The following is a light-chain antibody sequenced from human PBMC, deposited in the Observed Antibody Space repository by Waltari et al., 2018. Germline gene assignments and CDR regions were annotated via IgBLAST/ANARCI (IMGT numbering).Light chain of an antibody. CDR3: QQYYSTPPLT. Sequence: DIVMTQSPDSLAVSLGEWATINCKSSQSVLYSSNNKNYLAWYHQKPGQPPRLLIYWASTRESGVPDRFSGSGSETDFTLTISSLQAEDVAVYYCQQYYSTPPLTFGGGTKVEIK. CDR1: QSVLYSSNNKNY. CDR2: WAS. V-gene: IGKV4-1*01. J-gene: IGKJ4*01.